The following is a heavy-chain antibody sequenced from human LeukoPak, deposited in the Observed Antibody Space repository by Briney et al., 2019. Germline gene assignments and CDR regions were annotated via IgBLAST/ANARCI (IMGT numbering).Heavy chain of an antibody. CDR2: IYSGGTT. CDR1: GFTFSSYG. J-gene: IGHJ4*02. Sequence: GGSLRLSCAASGFTFSSYGMHWVRQAPGKGLEWVSVIYSGGTTYYADSVKGRFTISRDNSENTLYLQMNSLRAEDTAVYYCARQMGATTTFYYWGQGALVTVSS. V-gene: IGHV3-66*04. CDR3: ARQMGATTTFYY. D-gene: IGHD1-26*01.